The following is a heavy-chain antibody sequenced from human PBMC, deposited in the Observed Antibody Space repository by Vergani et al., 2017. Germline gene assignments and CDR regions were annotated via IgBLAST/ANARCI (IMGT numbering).Heavy chain of an antibody. J-gene: IGHJ4*02. Sequence: EVQLLESGGGLVQPGGSLRLSCAASGFTFSSYAMSWVRQAPGKGLEWVSSISGSGGSTYYADSVKGRFTISRDNSKNTLYLQMNSLKPEDTAVYYCARDLYREREFDYWGQGTLVTVSS. D-gene: IGHD1-14*01. CDR2: ISGSGGST. CDR3: ARDLYREREFDY. V-gene: IGHV3-23*01. CDR1: GFTFSSYA.